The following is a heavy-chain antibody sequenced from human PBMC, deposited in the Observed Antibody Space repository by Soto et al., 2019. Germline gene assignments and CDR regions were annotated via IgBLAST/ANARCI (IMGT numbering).Heavy chain of an antibody. CDR3: ARVYVIAARRADGYVYYYYYMDV. Sequence: GASVKVSCKASGYTFTSYDINWVRQATGQGLEWMGWMNPNSGNTGYAQKFQGRVTMTRNTSISTAYMELSGLRSEDTAVYYCARVYVIAARRADGYVYYYYYMDVWGKGTTVTVSS. J-gene: IGHJ6*03. V-gene: IGHV1-8*01. D-gene: IGHD6-6*01. CDR1: GYTFTSYD. CDR2: MNPNSGNT.